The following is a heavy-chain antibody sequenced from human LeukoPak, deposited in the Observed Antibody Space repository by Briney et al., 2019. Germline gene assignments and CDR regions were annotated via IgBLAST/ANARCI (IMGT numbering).Heavy chain of an antibody. CDR1: GYSISSGYY. V-gene: IGHV4-38-2*01. CDR2: IYHSGST. CDR3: ARSAGYDWYYYYMDV. D-gene: IGHD5-12*01. J-gene: IGHJ6*03. Sequence: PSETLSLTCAVSGYSISSGYYWGWIRQPPGKGLEWIGSIYHSGSTYYNPSLKSRVTISVDTSKNQFSLKLSSVTAADTAVYYCARSAGYDWYYYYMDVWGKGTTVTVSS.